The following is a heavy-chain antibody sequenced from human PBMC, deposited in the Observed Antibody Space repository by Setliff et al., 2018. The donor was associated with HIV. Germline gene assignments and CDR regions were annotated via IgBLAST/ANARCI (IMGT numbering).Heavy chain of an antibody. V-gene: IGHV4-34*01. Sequence: SETLSLTCAVYGGSFSDYYWSWIRQSPGRGLEWIGEINHGGSTNYNHSLRTRVIISVDTSNQFSLKLSSVTAADAAVYYCARSPSYRSSWEYYFDYWGQGILVTVSS. CDR2: INHGGST. J-gene: IGHJ4*02. CDR1: GGSFSDYY. D-gene: IGHD6-13*01. CDR3: ARSPSYRSSWEYYFDY.